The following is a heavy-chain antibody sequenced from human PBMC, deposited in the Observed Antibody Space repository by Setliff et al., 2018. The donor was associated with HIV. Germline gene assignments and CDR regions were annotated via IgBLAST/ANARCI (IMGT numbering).Heavy chain of an antibody. Sequence: ASVKVSCKASGYTFTTYDITWVRQAPGQGLEWLGWISPYNGHTNFAQKFQGRVTITRDTSASTAYMELSSLRPEDTAIYYCARDYNYIFDSRGQGTLVTVSS. D-gene: IGHD3-22*01. CDR1: GYTFTTYD. J-gene: IGHJ4*02. V-gene: IGHV1-18*01. CDR2: ISPYNGHT. CDR3: ARDYNYIFDS.